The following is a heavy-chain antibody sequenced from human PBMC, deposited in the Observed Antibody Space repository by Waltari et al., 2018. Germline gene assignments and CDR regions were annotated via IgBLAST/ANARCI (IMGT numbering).Heavy chain of an antibody. Sequence: QLQLQESGPGLVTSSETLSLTCDVSGGSISSLNYNWGWLRPTPGKGLEWIASIYYSGNTYYNPSLKSRVTISVDTSKNQFSLRLSSVTAADTAVYYCARTYSGDYEFWFDPWGQGTLVTVSS. J-gene: IGHJ5*02. CDR2: IYYSGNT. D-gene: IGHD1-26*01. CDR1: GGSISSLNYN. CDR3: ARTYSGDYEFWFDP. V-gene: IGHV4-39*01.